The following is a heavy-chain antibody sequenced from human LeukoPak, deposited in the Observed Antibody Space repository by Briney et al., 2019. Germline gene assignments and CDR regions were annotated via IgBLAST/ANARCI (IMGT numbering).Heavy chain of an antibody. D-gene: IGHD6-13*01. Sequence: GASVKVSCKASGYTFTTYAIHWVRQAPGQRLEWMGWINAGNGNTKYSQKFQARVTITRDTSASTAYKELSSLRSEDTAVYYCARDPIGSRWPCYFDYWGQGTLVTVSS. CDR1: GYTFTTYA. CDR3: ARDPIGSRWPCYFDY. CDR2: INAGNGNT. J-gene: IGHJ4*02. V-gene: IGHV1-3*01.